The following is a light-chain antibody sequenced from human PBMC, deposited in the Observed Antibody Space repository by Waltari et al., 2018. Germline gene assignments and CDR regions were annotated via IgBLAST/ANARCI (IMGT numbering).Light chain of an antibody. CDR3: ASYTADSTYV. CDR2: DVT. CDR1: RSNVGGYDF. Sequence: HSALTQPASVSGSPGQSITISCPGTRSNVGGYDFVSWYRQHPGKAPKVIIFDVTQRPSGISDRFSGSKSGNTASLTISGLQADDEADYYCASYTADSTYVFGSGTTVTV. J-gene: IGLJ1*01. V-gene: IGLV2-14*03.